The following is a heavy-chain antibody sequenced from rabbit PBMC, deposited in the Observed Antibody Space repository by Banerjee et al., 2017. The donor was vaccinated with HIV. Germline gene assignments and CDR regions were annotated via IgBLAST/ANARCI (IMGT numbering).Heavy chain of an antibody. Sequence: QEQLEESGGDLVKPGASLTLTCTASGFDLSSNTICWVRQAPGKGLEWIGCITTGSGNTYYASWAKGRFTISKTSSTMVTLQMTSLTAADTATYFCARDLWYPPNLWGPGTLVTVS. J-gene: IGHJ4*01. CDR2: ITTGSGNT. CDR3: ARDLWYPPNL. CDR1: GFDLSSNT. D-gene: IGHD7-1*01. V-gene: IGHV1S45*01.